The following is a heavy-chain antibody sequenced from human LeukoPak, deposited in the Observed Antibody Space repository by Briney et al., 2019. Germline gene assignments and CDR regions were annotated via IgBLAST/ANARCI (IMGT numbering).Heavy chain of an antibody. J-gene: IGHJ4*02. CDR1: GGSFSGYY. CDR3: ARYGRTTTVTNPYYFDY. D-gene: IGHD4-17*01. Sequence: PSETLSLTCAVYGGSFSGYYWSWIRQPPGKGLEWIGEINHSGSTNYNPSLKSRVTISVDTSKNQFSLKLSSVTAADTAVYYCARYGRTTTVTNPYYFDYWGQGTLVTVSS. CDR2: INHSGST. V-gene: IGHV4-34*01.